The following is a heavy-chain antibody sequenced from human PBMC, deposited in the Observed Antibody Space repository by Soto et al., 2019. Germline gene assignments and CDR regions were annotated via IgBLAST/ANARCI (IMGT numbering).Heavy chain of an antibody. Sequence: QVQLVQSGAEVKKPGSSVKVSCKASGGTFSSYAISWVRQAPGQGLEWMGGIIPIFGPANYARKFQGRVTITADKSTSTAYMELCSLRSEDTAVYYCAREGPEWELLRRFDPWGQGTLVTFSS. CDR3: AREGPEWELLRRFDP. J-gene: IGHJ5*02. V-gene: IGHV1-69*06. D-gene: IGHD1-26*01. CDR1: GGTFSSYA. CDR2: IIPIFGPA.